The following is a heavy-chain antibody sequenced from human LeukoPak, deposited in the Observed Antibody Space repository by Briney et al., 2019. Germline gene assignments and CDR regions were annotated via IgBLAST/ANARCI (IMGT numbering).Heavy chain of an antibody. J-gene: IGHJ3*01. CDR2: IIPIFGTT. V-gene: IGHV1-69*06. D-gene: IGHD3-22*01. Sequence: ASVKVSCKASGGTFSSYAINWVRQAPGQGLEWMGGIIPIFGTTNYAQKFQGRVTITADKSTSTAYMELSSLRSEDTAVYYCARSTYHYDSTGYYRKTPAIFDAFDVWGQGTMVTVSS. CDR3: ARSTYHYDSTGYYRKTPAIFDAFDV. CDR1: GGTFSSYA.